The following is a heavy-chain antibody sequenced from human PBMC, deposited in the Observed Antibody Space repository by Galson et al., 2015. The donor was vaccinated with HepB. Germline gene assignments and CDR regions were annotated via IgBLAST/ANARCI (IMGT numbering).Heavy chain of an antibody. CDR1: GFSFNTYI. J-gene: IGHJ3*02. Sequence: SLRLSCAASGFSFNTYIMNWVRQAPGKGLEWVSYIGSTSSPIYYADSVKGRFTISRDNAKDSLYLQMNSLRDEDTTVYYCARGRRQWLAYDAIDIWGQGTMVTVSS. CDR2: IGSTSSPI. D-gene: IGHD6-19*01. CDR3: ARGRRQWLAYDAIDI. V-gene: IGHV3-48*02.